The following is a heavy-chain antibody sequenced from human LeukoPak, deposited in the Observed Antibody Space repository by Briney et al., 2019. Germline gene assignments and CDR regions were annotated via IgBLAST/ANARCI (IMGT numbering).Heavy chain of an antibody. V-gene: IGHV4-61*08. CDR1: GGSISSGGYY. D-gene: IGHD5-12*01. CDR2: IYYSGST. Sequence: SQTLSLTCTVSGGSISSGGYYWSWIRQSPGKGLEWIGYIYYSGSTDYNPSLKSRVTISVDTSKNQFFLILSSVTAADTAVYYCARHGGGGYGLDYWGQGTLVTVSS. CDR3: ARHGGGGYGLDY. J-gene: IGHJ4*02.